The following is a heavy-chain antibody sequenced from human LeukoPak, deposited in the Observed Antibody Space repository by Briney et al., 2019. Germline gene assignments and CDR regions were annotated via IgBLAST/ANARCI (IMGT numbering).Heavy chain of an antibody. V-gene: IGHV4-39*07. CDR3: AREASRITIFGVVIKGRFDY. D-gene: IGHD3-3*01. CDR1: GGSISSSSYY. CDR2: VYHSGST. J-gene: IGHJ4*02. Sequence: SETLSLTCTVSGGSISSSSYYWGWIRQPPGKGLEWIGSVYHSGSTNYNPSLKSRVTMSVDTSKNQFSLKLRSVTAADTAVYYCAREASRITIFGVVIKGRFDYWGQGTLVTVSS.